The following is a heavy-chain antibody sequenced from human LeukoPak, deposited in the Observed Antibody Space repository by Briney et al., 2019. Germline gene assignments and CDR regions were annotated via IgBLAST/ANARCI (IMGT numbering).Heavy chain of an antibody. CDR1: GFTFSSYA. CDR3: AKVFLEYSSPPYIDY. CDR2: ISGSGGST. V-gene: IGHV3-23*01. Sequence: GGSLRLSCAASGFTFSSYAMSWVRQAPGKGLEWVSAISGSGGSTYYADSVKGRFTISRGNSKNTLYLQMNSLRAEDTAVYYCAKVFLEYSSPPYIDYWGQGTLVTVSS. D-gene: IGHD6-6*01. J-gene: IGHJ4*02.